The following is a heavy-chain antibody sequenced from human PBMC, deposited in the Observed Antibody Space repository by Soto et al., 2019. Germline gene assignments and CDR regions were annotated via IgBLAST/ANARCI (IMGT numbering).Heavy chain of an antibody. CDR1: GDSISSSSYY. CDR2: IHGNGGT. CDR3: ASRYGPSAFDH. J-gene: IGHJ4*02. D-gene: IGHD3-3*02. V-gene: IGHV4-39*01. Sequence: QLQLEESGPGLVKSSETLSLTCSVSGDSISSSSYYWGWIRQSPGEGLEWIGNIHGNGGTQYNPSLRSRVIISVDTSANQFSLRLTSVTAADTAVYYCASRYGPSAFDHWGQGSLVTVSS.